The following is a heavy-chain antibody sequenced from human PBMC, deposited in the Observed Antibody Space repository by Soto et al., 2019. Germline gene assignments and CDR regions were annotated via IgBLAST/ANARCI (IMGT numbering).Heavy chain of an antibody. CDR1: GFSVRDHY. J-gene: IGHJ4*02. D-gene: IGHD3-3*01. V-gene: IGHV3-53*01. CDR3: ARDSRGYYSFDY. Sequence: PGGSLRLSCAASGFSVRDHYMNWVRQAPGKGLEWVSVIYSGGTTYHADSVKGRLTISRDHSKNTLYLQMSSLRAEDTAVYYCARDSRGYYSFDYWGQGTLVTVSS. CDR2: IYSGGTT.